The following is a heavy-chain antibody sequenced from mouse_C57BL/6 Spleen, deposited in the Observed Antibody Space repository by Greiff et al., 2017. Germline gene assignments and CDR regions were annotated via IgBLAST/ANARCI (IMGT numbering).Heavy chain of an antibody. V-gene: IGHV1-52*01. Sequence: QVQLQQPGAELVRPGSSVKLSCKASGYTFTSYWMTWVKQRPIQGLEWIGNIDPAGSGTHYNEKFKSKATLTVDKSSSTAYMQLSSLTSEDSAVYYCALGRLIGESLAYWGQGTLVTVSA. CDR3: ALGRLIGESLAY. D-gene: IGHD2-14*01. CDR1: GYTFTSYW. J-gene: IGHJ4*01. CDR2: IDPAGSGT.